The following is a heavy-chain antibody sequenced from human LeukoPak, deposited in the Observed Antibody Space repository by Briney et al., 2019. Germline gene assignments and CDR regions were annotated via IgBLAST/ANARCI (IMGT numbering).Heavy chain of an antibody. CDR3: ARLNKWELLGAFDI. D-gene: IGHD1-26*01. Sequence: SETLSLTRTVSGGSISSYYWSWIRQPPGKGLEWIGYIYYSGSTNHNPSLKSRVTISIDTSKNQFSLKLSSVTAADTAVYYCARLNKWELLGAFDIWGQGTMVTVSS. J-gene: IGHJ3*02. CDR2: IYYSGST. V-gene: IGHV4-59*08. CDR1: GGSISSYY.